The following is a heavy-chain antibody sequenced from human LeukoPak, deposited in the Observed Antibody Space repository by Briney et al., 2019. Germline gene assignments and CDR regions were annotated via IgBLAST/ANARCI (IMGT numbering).Heavy chain of an antibody. Sequence: ASVKVSCKASGYTFTSYAMHWVRQAPGQRLEWMGWINAGNGNTKYSQKFQGRVTITRDTSASTAYMELSSLRSEDTAVYYCARWLVAGPYYYYYGMDVWGQGTTVTVSS. CDR3: ARWLVAGPYYYYYGMDV. D-gene: IGHD6-19*01. V-gene: IGHV1-3*01. CDR1: GYTFTSYA. CDR2: INAGNGNT. J-gene: IGHJ6*02.